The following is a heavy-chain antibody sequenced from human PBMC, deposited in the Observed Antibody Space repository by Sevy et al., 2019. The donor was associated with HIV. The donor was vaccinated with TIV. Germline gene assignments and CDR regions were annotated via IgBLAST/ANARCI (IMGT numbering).Heavy chain of an antibody. J-gene: IGHJ5*02. CDR3: TTFWDHTDYQRRFDP. CDR1: GFTFNKAW. Sequence: GGSLRLSCIVSGFTFNKAWMSWVRQAPGKGLEWVGGVRSQTHGGTTDYAATVKGRFTISRDDSKNMVYLQMNSLKTEDTAVYYCTTFWDHTDYQRRFDPWGQGTLVTVSS. CDR2: VRSQTHGGTT. D-gene: IGHD4-17*01. V-gene: IGHV3-15*05.